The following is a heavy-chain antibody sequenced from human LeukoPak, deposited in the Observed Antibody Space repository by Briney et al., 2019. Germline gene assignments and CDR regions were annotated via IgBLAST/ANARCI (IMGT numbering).Heavy chain of an antibody. CDR3: ASRLSNYYYYGMDV. V-gene: IGHV1-69*01. CDR1: GGTFSSYA. J-gene: IGHJ6*02. Sequence: GASVKVSCKASGGTFSSYAISWVRQAPGQGLEWMGGIIPIFGTANYAQKFQGSVTITADESTSTAYMELSSLRPEDTAVYYCASRLSNYYYYGMDVWGQGTTVTVSS. CDR2: IIPIFGTA.